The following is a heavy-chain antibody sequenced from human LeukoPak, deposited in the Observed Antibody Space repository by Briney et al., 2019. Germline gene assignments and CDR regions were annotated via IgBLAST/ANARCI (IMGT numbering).Heavy chain of an antibody. V-gene: IGHV3-21*01. Sequence: KPGGSLRLSCAASGFTFSSYSMNWVRQAPGKGLEWVSSISSSSSYIYYADSVKGRFTISRDNAKNSLYLQMNSLRAEDTAVYYCATDRMVYADYWGQGTLVTVSS. D-gene: IGHD2-8*01. J-gene: IGHJ4*02. CDR1: GFTFSSYS. CDR3: ATDRMVYADY. CDR2: ISSSSSYI.